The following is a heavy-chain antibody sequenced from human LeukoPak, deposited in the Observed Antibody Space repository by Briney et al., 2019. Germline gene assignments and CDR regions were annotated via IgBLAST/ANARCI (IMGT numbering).Heavy chain of an antibody. J-gene: IGHJ4*02. CDR3: ARVEITLVRGYDY. D-gene: IGHD3-10*01. CDR1: GFTFTNYA. Sequence: GGSLRLSCAASGFTFTNYAMHWVRQAPEKGLEYVSAISSNGVRTYYANSVKGRFTISRDNSRNTLYLQMGSLRPEDMAVYYCARVEITLVRGYDYWGRGTLVTVSS. V-gene: IGHV3-64*01. CDR2: ISSNGVRT.